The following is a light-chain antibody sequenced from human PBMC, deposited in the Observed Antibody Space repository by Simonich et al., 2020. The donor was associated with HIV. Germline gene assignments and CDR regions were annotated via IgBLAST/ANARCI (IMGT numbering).Light chain of an antibody. Sequence: DFVMTQSPDSLAVSLGERATINCKSSQSVLYSSNNKNYLAWYQQKPGQPPKLLIYWASTRESGVPDRCSGSGSGTDFTLAISSLQAEDVAVYYCQQYYSTPGLTFGGGTKVEIK. CDR3: QQYYSTPGLT. V-gene: IGKV4-1*01. J-gene: IGKJ4*01. CDR2: WAS. CDR1: QSVLYSSNNKNY.